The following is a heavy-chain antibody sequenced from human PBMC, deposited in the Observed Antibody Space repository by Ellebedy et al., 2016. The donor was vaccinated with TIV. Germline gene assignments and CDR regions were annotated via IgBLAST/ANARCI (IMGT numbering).Heavy chain of an antibody. Sequence: ASVKVSCXASGYTFTSYDINWVRQATGQGLEWMGWMNPNSGNTGYAQKFQGRVTMTRNTSISTAYMELSSLRSEDTAVYYCARGRGDGTTDYYYMDVWGKGTTVTVSS. CDR2: MNPNSGNT. CDR1: GYTFTSYD. D-gene: IGHD1-7*01. V-gene: IGHV1-8*01. CDR3: ARGRGDGTTDYYYMDV. J-gene: IGHJ6*03.